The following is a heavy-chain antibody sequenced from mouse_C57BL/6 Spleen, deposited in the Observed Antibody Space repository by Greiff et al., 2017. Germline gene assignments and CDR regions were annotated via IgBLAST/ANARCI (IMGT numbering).Heavy chain of an antibody. CDR3: ARRGTTVVANYAMDY. Sequence: VQLPQSGPELVKPGASVQISCKASGYSFPDYKMNLVQQSNGKSLEWIGVINPNYGTTSYNQKFKGKATLTVDQSSSTAYMQLNSLTSEDSAVYYCARRGTTVVANYAMDYWGQGTSVTVSS. CDR1: GYSFPDYK. CDR2: INPNYGTT. J-gene: IGHJ4*01. D-gene: IGHD1-1*01. V-gene: IGHV1-39*01.